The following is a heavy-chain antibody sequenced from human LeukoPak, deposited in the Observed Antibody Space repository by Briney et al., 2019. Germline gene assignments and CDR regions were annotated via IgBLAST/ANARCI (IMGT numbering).Heavy chain of an antibody. Sequence: SQTLSLTCTVSGGSISSGNYYWSWIRQPAGKGLEWIGRIWADGGTSYKPSLKSRVTISVDTSKNQFSLRLSSVTAADTAVYYCARGRASSWANWFDPWGQGTLVTVSS. CDR1: GGSISSGNYY. CDR2: IWADGGT. J-gene: IGHJ5*02. V-gene: IGHV4-61*02. CDR3: ARGRASSWANWFDP. D-gene: IGHD6-13*01.